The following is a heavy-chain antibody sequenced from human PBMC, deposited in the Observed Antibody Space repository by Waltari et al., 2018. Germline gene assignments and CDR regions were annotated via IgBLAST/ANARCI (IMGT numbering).Heavy chain of an antibody. CDR2: IIPTFGTA. D-gene: IGHD3-9*01. J-gene: IGHJ4*02. CDR3: ASSDFVYYDILTGYYYFDY. V-gene: IGHV1-69*14. CDR1: GGTFSSYA. Sequence: QVQLVQSGAEVKKPGSSVKVSCKASGGTFSSYAISWVRQAPGQGLEWLGGIIPTFGTANYAQKFQGRGTITADKSTSTAYMELSSLRSEDTAVYYCASSDFVYYDILTGYYYFDYWGQGTLVTVSS.